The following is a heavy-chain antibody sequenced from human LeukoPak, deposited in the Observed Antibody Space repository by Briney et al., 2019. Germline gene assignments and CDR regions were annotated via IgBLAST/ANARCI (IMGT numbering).Heavy chain of an antibody. D-gene: IGHD2-21*02. CDR2: ISSSSSYI. CDR1: GFTFSSYS. Sequence: PGGSLRLSCAASGFTFSSYSMNWVRQAPGKGLEWVSSISSSSSYIYYADSVKGRFTISGDNAKNSLYLQMNSLRAEDTAVYYCAKWGCSGSDCYPFDYWGQGTLVTVSS. J-gene: IGHJ4*02. CDR3: AKWGCSGSDCYPFDY. V-gene: IGHV3-21*01.